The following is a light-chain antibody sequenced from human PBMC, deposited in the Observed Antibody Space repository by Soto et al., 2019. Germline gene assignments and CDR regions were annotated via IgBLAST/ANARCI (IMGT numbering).Light chain of an antibody. J-gene: IGKJ1*01. Sequence: LQMAPVPSTGCASVGCSGTITCPVRQSITTWLDWYQQRPGKAPQLLIYDVSSLQSGVPSRFSGSGSGTEFTLTISSLQPDDFATYYCQHYKMYSPWTFGQGTKVDNK. CDR3: QHYKMYSPWT. CDR1: QSITTW. CDR2: DVS. V-gene: IGKV1-5*01.